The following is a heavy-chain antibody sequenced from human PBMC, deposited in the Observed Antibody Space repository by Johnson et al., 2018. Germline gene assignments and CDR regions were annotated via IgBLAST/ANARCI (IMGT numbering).Heavy chain of an antibody. CDR1: GFTFSSYG. J-gene: IGHJ3*02. CDR3: ATYGAHDAFDI. D-gene: IGHD4-17*01. CDR2: ISSSSSYI. V-gene: IGHV3-21*01. Sequence: VQLVQSGGGVVQPGRSLRLSCAASGFTFSSYGMHWVRQAPGKGLEWVSSISSSSSYIYYADSVKGRFTISRDNAKNSLYLQMNSLRAVDTAVYYCATYGAHDAFDIWGQGTMVTGSS.